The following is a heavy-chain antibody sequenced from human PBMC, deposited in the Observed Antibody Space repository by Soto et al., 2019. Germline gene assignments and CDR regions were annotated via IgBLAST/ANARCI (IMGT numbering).Heavy chain of an antibody. V-gene: IGHV3-23*01. J-gene: IGHJ4*02. CDR2: ISGSGGST. CDR1: GFTFSSYA. D-gene: IGHD3-3*01. Sequence: GGSLRLSCAASGFTFSSYAMSWVRQAPGKGLEWVSAISGSGGSTYCADSVKGRFTISRDNSRNTLYLQMNSLRAEDTAVYYCAKDPLTIFGVVPFDYWGQGTLVTVSS. CDR3: AKDPLTIFGVVPFDY.